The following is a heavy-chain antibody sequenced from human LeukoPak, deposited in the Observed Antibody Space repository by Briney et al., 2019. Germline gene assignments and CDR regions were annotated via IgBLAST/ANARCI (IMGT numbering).Heavy chain of an antibody. J-gene: IGHJ4*02. D-gene: IGHD3-22*01. Sequence: SETLSLTCAVSGYSISSGYYWGWIRQPPGKGLEGIVSIYHRWSTYYNPSLKRRVTISVDTSKNQFSLKLSSVTAADTAVYYCARRGYYDSWGQGTLVTVSS. CDR1: GYSISSGYY. V-gene: IGHV4-38-2*01. CDR2: IYHRWST. CDR3: ARRGYYDS.